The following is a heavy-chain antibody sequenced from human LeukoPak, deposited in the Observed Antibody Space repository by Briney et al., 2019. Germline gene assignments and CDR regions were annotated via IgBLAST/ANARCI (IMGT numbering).Heavy chain of an antibody. J-gene: IGHJ4*02. CDR3: AKKGGYDEWYYFDY. Sequence: GGSLRLSCAASGFTISNYAMSWVRQAPGKGLEWVSGISGDGGSTHYADSVKGRFIISRDNSKNKLYLQMNSLRAEDTAVDYCAKKGGYDEWYYFDYWGQGTLVTVSS. CDR1: GFTISNYA. V-gene: IGHV3-23*01. CDR2: ISGDGGST. D-gene: IGHD3-22*01.